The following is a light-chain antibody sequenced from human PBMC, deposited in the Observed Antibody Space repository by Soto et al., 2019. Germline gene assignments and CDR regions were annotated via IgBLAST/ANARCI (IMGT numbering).Light chain of an antibody. CDR1: QSVGNN. CDR3: QQYDNWPRT. CDR2: AAS. Sequence: EIVMTQSPATLSVSPGERATLSCRASQSVGNNLAWYQQKPGQAPRLLIHAASIRATGIPARFSGSGSGTEFTLTIRSLQSEDIAVYYCQQYDNWPRTFGQGTKV. V-gene: IGKV3-15*01. J-gene: IGKJ1*01.